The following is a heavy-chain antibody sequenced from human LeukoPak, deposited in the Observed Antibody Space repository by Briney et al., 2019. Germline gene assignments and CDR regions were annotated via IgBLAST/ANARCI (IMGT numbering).Heavy chain of an antibody. CDR1: SGSISSYY. Sequence: PSETLSLTCTVSSGSISSYYWSWIRLPPGKGLEWIGYIYYTGATYYNPSLKSRVTISLDTSKNQFSLKLSSVTAADADVYYCARAGYSYGTGYYFDYWGQGALVTVSS. CDR3: ARAGYSYGTGYYFDY. CDR2: IYYTGAT. V-gene: IGHV4-59*01. D-gene: IGHD5-18*01. J-gene: IGHJ4*02.